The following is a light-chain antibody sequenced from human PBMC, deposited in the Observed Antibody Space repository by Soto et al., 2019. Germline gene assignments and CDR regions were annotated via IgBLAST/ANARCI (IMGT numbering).Light chain of an antibody. J-gene: IGLJ1*01. CDR1: SSDIGAYSY. CDR3: IPYTSTSTLV. Sequence: QSALTQPASVSGSPGQSITISCTGTSSDIGAYSYVSWYQQHPGKAPKLMIYGVNNRPSGISDRFSGSKSGNTASLTISGLQAEDEADYYCIPYTSTSTLVFGTGTK. V-gene: IGLV2-14*01. CDR2: GVN.